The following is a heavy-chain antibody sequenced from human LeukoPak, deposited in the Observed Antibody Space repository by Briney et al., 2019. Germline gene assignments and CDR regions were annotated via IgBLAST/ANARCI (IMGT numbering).Heavy chain of an antibody. V-gene: IGHV3-23*01. J-gene: IGHJ4*02. CDR2: ISGSGSST. D-gene: IGHD3-10*01. CDR3: ARGGTMYYGSGNFDY. Sequence: GGSLRLSCAASGFTFTTYAMSWVRQAPGKGLQWVSAISGSGSSTYYAASVKGRFTISRDNSKSTLYLQMNSLRAEDTAVYYCARGGTMYYGSGNFDYWGQGTLVTVSS. CDR1: GFTFTTYA.